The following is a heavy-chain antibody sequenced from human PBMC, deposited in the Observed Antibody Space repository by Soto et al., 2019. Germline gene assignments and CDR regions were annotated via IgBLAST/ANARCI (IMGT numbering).Heavy chain of an antibody. Sequence: GGSLRLSXTASGFTFGDYAMSWFRQAPGKGLEWVGFIRSKAYGGTTEYAASVKGRFTISRDDSKSIAYLQMNSLKTEDTAVYYCTSAATRSAFDIWGQGTMVTVSS. V-gene: IGHV3-49*03. J-gene: IGHJ3*02. CDR1: GFTFGDYA. CDR3: TSAATRSAFDI. CDR2: IRSKAYGGTT. D-gene: IGHD2-15*01.